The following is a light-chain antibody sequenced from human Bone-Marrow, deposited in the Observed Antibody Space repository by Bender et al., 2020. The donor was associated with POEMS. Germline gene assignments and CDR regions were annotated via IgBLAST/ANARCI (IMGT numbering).Light chain of an antibody. CDR2: SSH. CDR3: CSWAGAVSWV. Sequence: QSVLTQPPSASGTPGQRVTISCSGGSSNIGAHAVNWYQHLPGTAPKLLIYSSHRRPSEVPDRFSGSRSGTSASLAISGLQSEDEADYYCCSWAGAVSWVFGGGTKLTVL. J-gene: IGLJ3*02. V-gene: IGLV1-44*01. CDR1: SSNIGAHA.